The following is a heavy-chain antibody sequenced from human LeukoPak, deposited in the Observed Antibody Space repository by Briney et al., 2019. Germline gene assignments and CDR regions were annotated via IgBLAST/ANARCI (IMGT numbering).Heavy chain of an antibody. CDR2: ISGRSTYI. J-gene: IGHJ4*02. CDR3: ARGLGTTVTNEYYYDSSGYYDGGLDY. D-gene: IGHD3-22*01. Sequence: GGSLRLACAASGLIFSKAWMTWVRQAPGKGLEWVSSISGRSTYIFYADSVKGRFTISRDNAKNSLSLQTNSLRAEDTAVYYCARGLGTTVTNEYYYDSSGYYDGGLDYWGQGTLVTVSS. V-gene: IGHV3-21*01. CDR1: GLIFSKAW.